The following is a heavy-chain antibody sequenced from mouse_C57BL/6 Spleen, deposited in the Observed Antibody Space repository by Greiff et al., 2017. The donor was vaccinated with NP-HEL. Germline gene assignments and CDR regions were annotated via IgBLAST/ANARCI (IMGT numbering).Heavy chain of an antibody. CDR2: IYPGSGST. V-gene: IGHV1-55*01. J-gene: IGHJ2*01. CDR3: ARDGYTTGYFDY. CDR1: GYTFTSYW. D-gene: IGHD1-1*01. Sequence: QVHVKQPGAELVKPGASVKMSCKASGYTFTSYWITWVKQRPGQGLEWIGDIYPGSGSTNYNEKFKSKATLTVDTSSSTAYMQLSSLTSEDSAVYYCARDGYTTGYFDYWGQGTTLTVSS.